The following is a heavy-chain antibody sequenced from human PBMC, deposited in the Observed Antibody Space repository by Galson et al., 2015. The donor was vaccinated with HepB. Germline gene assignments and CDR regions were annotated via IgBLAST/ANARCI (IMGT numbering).Heavy chain of an antibody. J-gene: IGHJ4*02. V-gene: IGHV3-49*03. D-gene: IGHD2-2*01. CDR1: GFRFGDYA. CDR2: IRSKIYGGTT. Sequence: SLRLSCAGSGFRFGDYAMSWSRQAPGKGLEWVGFIRSKIYGGTTDYAASVKGRFTFSRDDSKSIAFLQMNSLKIEDTAVYYCSTPMPNILARLSAENWGQGTLVTVSS. CDR3: STPMPNILARLSAEN.